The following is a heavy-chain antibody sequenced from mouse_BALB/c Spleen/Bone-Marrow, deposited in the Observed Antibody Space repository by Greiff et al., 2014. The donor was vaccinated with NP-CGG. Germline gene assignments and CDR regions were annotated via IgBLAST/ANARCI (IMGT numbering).Heavy chain of an antibody. CDR3: ARDRYDGAMDY. Sequence: VKLEESGPGLVAPSQSLSITCTASGFSFTGYGVNWVRQPPGEGLEWLGMIWGDGSSDNNSAHKSRLSISKDNSKSQVFLKMNSLQTDDTARYYCARDRYDGAMDYWGQGTSVTVSS. J-gene: IGHJ4*01. V-gene: IGHV2-6-7*01. CDR1: GFSFTGYG. D-gene: IGHD2-14*01. CDR2: IWGDGSS.